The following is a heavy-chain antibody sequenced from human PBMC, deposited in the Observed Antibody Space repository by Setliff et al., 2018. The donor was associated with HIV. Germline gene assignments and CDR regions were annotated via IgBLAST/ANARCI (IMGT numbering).Heavy chain of an antibody. Sequence: GGSLRLSCVASGFTFRDFAMHWVRQAPGKGLEWVSAISYDGRSIQYADSVKGRFTISRDNSKNTLYLQVDSLRPEGTAVYYCASARIPTGGTSTSFDYWGQGTLVTVSS. CDR3: ASARIPTGGTSTSFDY. CDR1: GFTFRDFA. V-gene: IGHV3-30*01. CDR2: ISYDGRSI. D-gene: IGHD1-1*01. J-gene: IGHJ4*02.